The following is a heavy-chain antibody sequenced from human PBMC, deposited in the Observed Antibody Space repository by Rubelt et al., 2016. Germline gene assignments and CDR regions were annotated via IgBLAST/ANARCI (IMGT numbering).Heavy chain of an antibody. J-gene: IGHJ6*02. D-gene: IGHD5-24*01. CDR2: ISAYNGNT. CDR1: GYTFTSYG. CDR3: ATASRWLQLWGRVLYYGMDV. Sequence: QVQLVQSGAEVKKPGASVKVSCKASGYTFTSYGISWVRQAPGQGLEWMGWISAYNGNTNYAQKFQGRVTMTEDTSTDTAYMELSNLRSEDTAVYYCATASRWLQLWGRVLYYGMDVWGQGTTVTVSS. V-gene: IGHV1-18*01.